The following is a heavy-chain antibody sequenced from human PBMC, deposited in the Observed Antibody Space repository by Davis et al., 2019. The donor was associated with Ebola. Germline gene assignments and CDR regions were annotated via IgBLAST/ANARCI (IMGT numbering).Heavy chain of an antibody. CDR2: IIPIFDTP. V-gene: IGHV1-69*13. J-gene: IGHJ4*02. D-gene: IGHD3-9*01. CDR3: ARDFDGGNYYFDY. Sequence: SVKVSCKTSGGSFSSHPISWVRQAPRQGLEWMGGIIPIFDTPHYAQKFEGRITITADASTSTAYMELSSLRSEDTATYFCARDFDGGNYYFDYWGPGTPVTVSS. CDR1: GGSFSSHP.